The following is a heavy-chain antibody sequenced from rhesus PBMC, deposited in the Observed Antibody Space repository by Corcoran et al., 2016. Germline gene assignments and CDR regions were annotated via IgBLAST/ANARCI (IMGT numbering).Heavy chain of an antibody. V-gene: IGHV4-127*01. D-gene: IGHD4-23*01. Sequence: QVQLQESGPGLVKPSETLSLTCAVSGYSISSGYGWGWIRQPPGKGLEWIGQIYGGSGSTYYHPSLKSRVTVSKDTSKNQFALKLSSVTAADTAVYYCARLLWSNYYFDYWGQGVLVTVSS. J-gene: IGHJ4*01. CDR2: IYGGSGST. CDR1: GYSISSGYG. CDR3: ARLLWSNYYFDY.